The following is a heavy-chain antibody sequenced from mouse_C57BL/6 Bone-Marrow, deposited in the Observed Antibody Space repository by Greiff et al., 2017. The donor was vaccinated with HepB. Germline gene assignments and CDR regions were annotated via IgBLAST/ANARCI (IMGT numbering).Heavy chain of an antibody. Sequence: EVQLQQSGPELVKPGASVKISCKASGYTFTDYYMNWVKQSHGKSLEWIGDINPNNGGTSYNQKFKGKATLTVDKSSSTAYMELRSLTSEDSAVYYCAYYSNYLFAYWGQGTLVTVSA. CDR1: GYTFTDYY. D-gene: IGHD2-5*01. CDR2: INPNNGGT. J-gene: IGHJ3*01. CDR3: AYYSNYLFAY. V-gene: IGHV1-26*01.